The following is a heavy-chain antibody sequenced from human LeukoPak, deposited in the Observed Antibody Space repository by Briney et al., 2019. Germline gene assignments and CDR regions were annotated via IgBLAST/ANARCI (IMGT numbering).Heavy chain of an antibody. Sequence: GESLKISCKGSGYSFTSYWIGWVRQMPGKGLEWMGIIYPGDSDTRYSPSFQGQVTISADNSISAAYLQWSSLKASDTAMYYCARQGRGYSPYYYYYMDVWGKGTTVTVSS. D-gene: IGHD5-24*01. CDR3: ARQGRGYSPYYYYYMDV. V-gene: IGHV5-51*01. CDR2: IYPGDSDT. CDR1: GYSFTSYW. J-gene: IGHJ6*03.